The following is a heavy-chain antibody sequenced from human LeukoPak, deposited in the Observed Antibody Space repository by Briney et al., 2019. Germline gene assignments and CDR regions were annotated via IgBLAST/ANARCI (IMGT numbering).Heavy chain of an antibody. V-gene: IGHV3-30*18. D-gene: IGHD4-11*01. CDR3: AKDYGYYSSYYYGMDV. CDR1: GFTFSSSG. CDR2: VSYDGRNK. J-gene: IGHJ6*02. Sequence: GGSLRLSWAASGFTFSSSGMHWVRQAPGKGLEWVAVVSYDGRNKYYADSVKGRFTISRDNSKNTLYMQMNSLRAEDTAVYHCAKDYGYYSSYYYGMDVWGQGTTVTVSS.